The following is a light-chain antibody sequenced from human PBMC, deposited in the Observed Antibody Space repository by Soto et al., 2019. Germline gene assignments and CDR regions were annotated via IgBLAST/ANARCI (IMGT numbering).Light chain of an antibody. CDR2: LAT. V-gene: IGKV2-28*01. CDR1: RSLLQTNGTTY. Sequence: DIGMTQSPLSLPVTPGEPAPISSRSSRSLLQTNGTTYLDWYLQKPGQSPQLLISLATNRASGVPSRFSGSGSGTDFALTITSLQAEDFATYYCQQLRMYPSTFGGGTKVDI. J-gene: IGKJ4*01. CDR3: QQLRMYPST.